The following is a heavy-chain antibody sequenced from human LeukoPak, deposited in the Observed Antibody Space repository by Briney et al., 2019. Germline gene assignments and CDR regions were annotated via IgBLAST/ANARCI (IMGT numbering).Heavy chain of an antibody. D-gene: IGHD3-10*01. CDR3: AREITMVRGVAFRIDYYYYMDV. CDR2: IYYSGST. J-gene: IGHJ6*03. Sequence: SETLSLTCTVSGGSISSGGYYWSWIRQHPGKGLEWIGYIYYSGSTYYNPSLKSRVTISVDTSKNQFSLKLSSVTAADTAVYYCAREITMVRGVAFRIDYYYYMDVWGKGTTVTVSS. CDR1: GGSISSGGYY. V-gene: IGHV4-31*03.